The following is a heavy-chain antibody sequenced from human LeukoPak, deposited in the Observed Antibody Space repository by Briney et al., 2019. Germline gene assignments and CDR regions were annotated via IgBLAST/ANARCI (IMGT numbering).Heavy chain of an antibody. V-gene: IGHV3-33*08. CDR2: IWSDGSHP. CDR3: AREGPQTGTSAFDI. CDR1: GFTFSTSN. Sequence: PGGSLRLSCAASGFTFSTSNMNWVRQAPGKGLEWAASIWSDGSHPNYADSVQGRFTISRDNSKNTINLQMNSLKVEDTAVYYCAREGPQTGTSAFDIWGRGTKVAVSS. D-gene: IGHD1-1*01. J-gene: IGHJ3*02.